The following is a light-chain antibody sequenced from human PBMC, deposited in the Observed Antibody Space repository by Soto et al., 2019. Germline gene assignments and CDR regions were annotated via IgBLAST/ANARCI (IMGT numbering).Light chain of an antibody. CDR2: GAS. V-gene: IGKV3-20*01. CDR1: QSVTTNY. J-gene: IGKJ5*01. CDR3: QEYGSSPVT. Sequence: EIVLTQSPGSLSLSPGERATLSCRASQSVTTNYLAWYQQKPGQAPRLLIYGASSGATGIPDRFSGSGSGTDFTLTISRLAPEDFAVYYCQEYGSSPVTFGQGTRLDI.